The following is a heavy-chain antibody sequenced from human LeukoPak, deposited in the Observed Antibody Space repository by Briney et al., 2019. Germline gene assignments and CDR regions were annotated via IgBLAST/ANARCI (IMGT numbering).Heavy chain of an antibody. Sequence: GGSLRLSCAASGFTFSSYSMHWVRQAPGKGLEWVSYISSSSSTIYYADSVKGRFTISRDNAKNSLYLQMNSLRAEDTAVYYCARDMGHCSGDTCYFDYWGQGTLVTVSS. CDR1: GFTFSSYS. CDR3: ARDMGHCSGDTCYFDY. CDR2: ISSSSSTI. V-gene: IGHV3-48*01. D-gene: IGHD2-15*01. J-gene: IGHJ4*02.